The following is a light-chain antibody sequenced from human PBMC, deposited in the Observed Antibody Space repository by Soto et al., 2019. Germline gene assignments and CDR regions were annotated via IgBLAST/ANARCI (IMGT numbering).Light chain of an antibody. CDR2: AAS. V-gene: IGKV1D-12*01. CDR1: QGISRW. J-gene: IGKJ3*01. CDR3: QQANSFPPFT. Sequence: DIQMTQSPSSVSASVGDRVTITCRASQGISRWLAWYQQKPGKAPKLLIYAASSLQSGVPSRFSGSGSGTYFTLTISSLQPEDFATYYCQQANSFPPFTFGPGTKVDI.